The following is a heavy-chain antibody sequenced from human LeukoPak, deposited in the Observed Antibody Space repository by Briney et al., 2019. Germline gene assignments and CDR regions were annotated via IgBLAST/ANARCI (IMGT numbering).Heavy chain of an antibody. J-gene: IGHJ6*02. D-gene: IGHD3-10*02. Sequence: TGGSLRLSCEASGFTFRSYWMSWVRQAPGKGLEWVASIGKDGGAKFYLDSVEGRFTISRDNAGNSLYLQMNSLRAEDTAVYYCARVLGSYDVGDVWGQGTTVTVSS. CDR2: IGKDGGAK. CDR3: ARVLGSYDVGDV. CDR1: GFTFRSYW. V-gene: IGHV3-7*01.